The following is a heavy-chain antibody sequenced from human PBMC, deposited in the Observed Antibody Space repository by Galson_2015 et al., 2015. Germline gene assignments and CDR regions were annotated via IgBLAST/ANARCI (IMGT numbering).Heavy chain of an antibody. Sequence: ALRLSCAASAFTFSDYSMDWGRQAPGKGLEWVSYISGGSSYIFYADSVKGRFTVSRDNAKNSLYLEMNSLRAEDTAVYYCARAGTGTIDYWGQGTLVTVSS. CDR2: ISGGSSYI. D-gene: IGHD1-1*01. J-gene: IGHJ4*02. CDR1: AFTFSDYS. V-gene: IGHV3-21*01. CDR3: ARAGTGTIDY.